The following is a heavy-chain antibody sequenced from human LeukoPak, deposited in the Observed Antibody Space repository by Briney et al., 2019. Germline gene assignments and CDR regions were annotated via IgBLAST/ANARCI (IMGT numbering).Heavy chain of an antibody. V-gene: IGHV1-69*05. CDR1: GGTFSSYA. CDR2: IIPIFGTA. CDR3: AREGGSGYCSSTSCYTDY. J-gene: IGHJ4*02. D-gene: IGHD2-2*01. Sequence: SVKVSCKASGGTFSSYAISWVRQAPGQGLEWMGGIIPIFGTANYAQKFQGRVTMTRDTSTSTVYMEMSSLRSEDTAVYYCAREGGSGYCSSTSCYTDYWGQGTLVTVSS.